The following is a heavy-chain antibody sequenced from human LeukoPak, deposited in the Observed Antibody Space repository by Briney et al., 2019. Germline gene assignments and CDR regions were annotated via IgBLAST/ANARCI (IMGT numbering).Heavy chain of an antibody. J-gene: IGHJ4*02. CDR2: IYSGENT. D-gene: IGHD6-25*01. CDR3: ARVSSGHLFDY. CDR1: GFTVSTYY. Sequence: GGSLRLSCAASGFTVSTYYMSWVRQAPGKGLEWVSVIYSGENTYYADSVKGRFTISRDTSKNTLYLQMNSLGAEDTAVYFCARVSSGHLFDYWGQGSLVTVSS. V-gene: IGHV3-53*01.